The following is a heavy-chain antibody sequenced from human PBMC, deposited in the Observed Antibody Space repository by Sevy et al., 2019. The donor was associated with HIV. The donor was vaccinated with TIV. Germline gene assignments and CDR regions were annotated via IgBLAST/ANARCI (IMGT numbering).Heavy chain of an antibody. D-gene: IGHD3-10*01. Sequence: GGSLRLSCAASGFTFSSYWMSWVRQAPGKGLEWVANIKHDGSEKYYVDSVKGRFTISRDNAENSLYLQMNTLTAEDTAVYYCAREWFAELFDYWGQGTLVTVSS. CDR3: AREWFAELFDY. CDR1: GFTFSSYW. V-gene: IGHV3-7*01. CDR2: IKHDGSEK. J-gene: IGHJ4*02.